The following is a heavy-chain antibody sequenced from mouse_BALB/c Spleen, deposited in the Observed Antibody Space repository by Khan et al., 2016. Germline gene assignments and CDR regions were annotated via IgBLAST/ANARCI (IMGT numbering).Heavy chain of an antibody. CDR2: IYPSDIYT. V-gene: IGHV1-69*02. CDR1: GYTFTSYW. J-gene: IGHJ3*01. D-gene: IGHD2-4*01. Sequence: QVQLKQSGAELVRPGASVKLSCKASGYTFTSYWINWMKQRPGQGLEWIGNIYPSDIYTNYNQKFKDKATLTVDKSSSTAHMQLSSPTSEDSAIXYCTRGESTMSRGFAYWGQGTLVTVSA. CDR3: TRGESTMSRGFAY.